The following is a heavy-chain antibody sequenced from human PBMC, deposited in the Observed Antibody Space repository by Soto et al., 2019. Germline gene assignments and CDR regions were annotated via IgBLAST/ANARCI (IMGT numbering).Heavy chain of an antibody. CDR3: AREDVDSHW. J-gene: IGHJ4*02. CDR1: GFTFSSYA. Sequence: QVQLVESGGGVVQPGRSLRLSCAASGFTFSSYAMHWVRQAPGKGLEWVAVISYDGSNKYYADSVKGRFTISRDNSKNTLYLQMNSLRAEDTAVYYCAREDVDSHWWCQGTLVTVSS. CDR2: ISYDGSNK. D-gene: IGHD5-12*01. V-gene: IGHV3-30-3*01.